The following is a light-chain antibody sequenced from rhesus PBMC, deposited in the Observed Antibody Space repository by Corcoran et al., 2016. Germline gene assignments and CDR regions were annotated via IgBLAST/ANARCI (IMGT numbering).Light chain of an antibody. V-gene: IGKV1-21*01. CDR1: QGLSSW. CDR3: QRYASAPLS. J-gene: IGKJ4*01. CDR2: KAA. Sequence: DIQMTQSPSSLSASVGDRVTITCRASQGLSSWLAWDQQKPGKAPNLLIYKAATLQTGGPSRFSGSGSGTDFTLIISSLQPEDCATYYCQRYASAPLSFGGGTKLEIK.